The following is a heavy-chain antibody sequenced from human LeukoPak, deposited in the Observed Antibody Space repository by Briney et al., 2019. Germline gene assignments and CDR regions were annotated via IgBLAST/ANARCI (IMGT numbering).Heavy chain of an antibody. D-gene: IGHD6-19*01. CDR1: GFTFSNYA. CDR3: ATGVRGYNSALDY. J-gene: IGHJ4*02. V-gene: IGHV3-21*01. Sequence: GGSLRLSCAAFGFTFSNYAMGWVRQAPGRGLEWVSSISSGSSYIYYADSLKGRFTISRDNAQNSLYLQMNSLRAEDTAVYYCATGVRGYNSALDYWGQGTLVTVSP. CDR2: ISSGSSYI.